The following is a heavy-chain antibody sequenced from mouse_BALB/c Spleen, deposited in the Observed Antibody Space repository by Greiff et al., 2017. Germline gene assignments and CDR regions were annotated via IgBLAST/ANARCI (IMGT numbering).Heavy chain of an antibody. CDR2: ISCYNGAT. J-gene: IGHJ1*01. V-gene: IGHV1S34*01. CDR1: GYSFTGYY. D-gene: IGHD1-1*01. Sequence: LVKTGASVKISCKASGYSFTGYYMHWVKQSHGKSLEWIGYISCYNGATSYNQKFKGKATFTVDISSSTAYMQFNSLTSEDSAVYYCARRGDYGSSPDFDVWGAGTTVTVSS. CDR3: ARRGDYGSSPDFDV.